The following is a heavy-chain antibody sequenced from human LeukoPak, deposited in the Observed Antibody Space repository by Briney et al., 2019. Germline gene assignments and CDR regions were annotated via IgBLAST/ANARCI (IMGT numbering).Heavy chain of an antibody. V-gene: IGHV4-34*01. CDR2: INHSGST. J-gene: IGHJ5*02. CDR1: GGSFSGYY. D-gene: IGHD2-2*02. Sequence: SETLSLTCAVYGGSFSGYYWSWIRQPPGKGLEWIGEINHSGSTNYNPSLKSRVTISVDTSKNQFSLKLSSVTAADTAVYYCARFGCSSTSCYTSWFDPWGPGTLVNVSS. CDR3: ARFGCSSTSCYTSWFDP.